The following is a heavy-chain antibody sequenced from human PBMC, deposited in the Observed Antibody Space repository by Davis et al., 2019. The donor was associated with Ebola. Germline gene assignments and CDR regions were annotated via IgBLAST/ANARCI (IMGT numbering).Heavy chain of an antibody. V-gene: IGHV3-21*01. CDR1: GFTFRSFS. D-gene: IGHD6-25*01. CDR3: AREVFRSGGGSENYSYYYGMDV. Sequence: PGGSLRLSCAASGFTFRSFSMNWVRQAPGKGLEWVSFITSSSSYTYYADSVKGRFSISRDNAKKSLYLQMNSLRAEDTAVYYCAREVFRSGGGSENYSYYYGMDVWGRGTTVTVSS. J-gene: IGHJ6*02. CDR2: ITSSSSYT.